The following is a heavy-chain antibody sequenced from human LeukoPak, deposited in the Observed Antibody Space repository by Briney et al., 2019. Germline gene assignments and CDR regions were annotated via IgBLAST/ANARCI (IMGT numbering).Heavy chain of an antibody. CDR3: ARGLDTAYGMDV. J-gene: IGHJ6*02. V-gene: IGHV1-69*13. CDR2: IIPIFGTA. D-gene: IGHD5-18*01. CDR1: GYTFTNYY. Sequence: SVKVSCKASGYTFTNYYMHWVRQAPGQGLEWMGGIIPIFGTANYAQKFQGRVTITADESTSTAYMELSSLRSEDTAVYYCARGLDTAYGMDVWGQGTTVTVSS.